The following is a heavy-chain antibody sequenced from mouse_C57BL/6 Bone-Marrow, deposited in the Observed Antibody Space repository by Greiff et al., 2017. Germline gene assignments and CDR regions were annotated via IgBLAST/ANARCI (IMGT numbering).Heavy chain of an antibody. V-gene: IGHV1-64*01. D-gene: IGHD1-1*01. CDR1: GYTFTSYW. CDR2: IHPNSGST. Sequence: QVQLQQPGAELVKPGASVKLSCKASGYTFTSYWMHWVKQRPGQGLEWIGMIHPNSGSTNYNEKFKSKATLTVDKSSSTAYMQLSSLTSEDSAVYYCASPLLRYLHWYFDVWGTGTTVTVSS. J-gene: IGHJ1*03. CDR3: ASPLLRYLHWYFDV.